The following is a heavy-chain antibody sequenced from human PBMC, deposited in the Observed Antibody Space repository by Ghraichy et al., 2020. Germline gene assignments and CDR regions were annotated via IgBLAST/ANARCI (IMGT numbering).Heavy chain of an antibody. CDR2: IYYSGST. CDR1: GGSISSYY. CDR3: ARHDVGLWFGEGIEYYFDY. D-gene: IGHD3-10*01. V-gene: IGHV4-59*08. J-gene: IGHJ4*02. Sequence: SETLSLTCTVSGGSISSYYWSWIRQPPGKGLEWIGYIYYSGSTNYNPSLKSRVTISVDTSKNQFSLKLSSVTAADTAVYYCARHDVGLWFGEGIEYYFDYWGQGTLVTVSS.